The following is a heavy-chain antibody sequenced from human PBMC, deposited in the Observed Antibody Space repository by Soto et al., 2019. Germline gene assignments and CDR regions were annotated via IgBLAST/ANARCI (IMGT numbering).Heavy chain of an antibody. J-gene: IGHJ4*02. D-gene: IGHD3-22*01. CDR1: GGSVSSGDSY. CDR2: IYHSGTT. Sequence: PSETLSLTCTVSGGSVSSGDSYWTWIRQHPGRGLEWIGYIYHSGTTFSNPSLRSRVTMSVDTSRNQFSLKLNSVTAADTAVYFCARGSEDSSGYNLFDYWGQGTLVTSPQ. V-gene: IGHV4-31*03. CDR3: ARGSEDSSGYNLFDY.